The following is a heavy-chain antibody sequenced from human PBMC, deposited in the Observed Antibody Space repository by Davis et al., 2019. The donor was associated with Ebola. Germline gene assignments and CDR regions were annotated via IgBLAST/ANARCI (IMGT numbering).Heavy chain of an antibody. CDR1: GFIFSSYS. CDR2: ISTSSRTI. CDR3: ARGYGIVVVIDAFDI. D-gene: IGHD3-22*01. J-gene: IGHJ3*02. V-gene: IGHV3-48*01. Sequence: GGSLRLSCAASGFIFSSYSMNWVRQAPGKGLEWVSYISTSSRTIYYADSVKGRFTISRDNAKNSLYLQMNSLRAEDTAVYYCARGYGIVVVIDAFDIWGQGTMVTVSS.